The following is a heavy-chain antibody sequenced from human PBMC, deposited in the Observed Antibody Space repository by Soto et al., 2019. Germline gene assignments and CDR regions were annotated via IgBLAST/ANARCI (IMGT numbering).Heavy chain of an antibody. CDR3: ARDGRDFWSGYYHVFDY. J-gene: IGHJ4*02. CDR1: GGSISSGDYY. Sequence: SETLSLTCTVSGGSISSGDYYWSWIRQPPGKGLEWIGYIYYSGSTYYNPSLKSRVTISVDTSKNQFSLKLSSVTAADTAVYYCARDGRDFWSGYYHVFDYWGQGTLVTVSS. V-gene: IGHV4-30-4*01. CDR2: IYYSGST. D-gene: IGHD3-3*01.